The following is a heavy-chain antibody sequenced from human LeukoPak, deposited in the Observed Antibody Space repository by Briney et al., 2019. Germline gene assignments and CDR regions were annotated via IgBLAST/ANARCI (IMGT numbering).Heavy chain of an antibody. Sequence: GGSLRLSCAASGFTFSTYSMNWVRQAPGKGLEWVSFISSSSSYIYYADSVKGRFTISRDNAKNSLYLQMNSLRVEDTAVYYCAREHTYYYDSSGYPIDYWGQGTPVTVSS. D-gene: IGHD3-22*01. V-gene: IGHV3-21*01. CDR3: AREHTYYYDSSGYPIDY. J-gene: IGHJ4*02. CDR2: ISSSSSYI. CDR1: GFTFSTYS.